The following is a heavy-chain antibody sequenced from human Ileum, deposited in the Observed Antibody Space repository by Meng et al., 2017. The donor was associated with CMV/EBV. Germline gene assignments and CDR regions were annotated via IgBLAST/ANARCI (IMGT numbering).Heavy chain of an antibody. CDR3: VHRYSSSSGQVS. CDR1: GFSLTTNVES. Sequence: QTPLKESGPSLVKPTQTLTLTCTFSGFSLTTNVESVGWIRQPPGKALEWLALIHGGGGKQYSPSLQSRLTATRDTSKNQVVLTMTNMDPVDTATYYCVHRYSSSSGQVSWGQGTLVTVSS. D-gene: IGHD6-6*01. J-gene: IGHJ5*02. CDR2: IHGGGGK. V-gene: IGHV2-5*02.